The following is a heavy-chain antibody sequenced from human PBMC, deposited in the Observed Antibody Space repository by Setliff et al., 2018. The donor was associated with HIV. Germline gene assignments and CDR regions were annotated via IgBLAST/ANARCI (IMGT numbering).Heavy chain of an antibody. Sequence: PSETLSLTCTVSGSSISSNYYWAWIRQAPGKGLEWIGCIDASANTYYIPSLKSRVTISVDTSKNQFSLKLSSVTAADTAVYYCARGLGYSGYYLYWGQGTLVTVSS. CDR1: GSSISSNYY. J-gene: IGHJ4*02. CDR3: ARGLGYSGYYLY. CDR2: IDASANT. D-gene: IGHD5-12*01. V-gene: IGHV4-38-2*02.